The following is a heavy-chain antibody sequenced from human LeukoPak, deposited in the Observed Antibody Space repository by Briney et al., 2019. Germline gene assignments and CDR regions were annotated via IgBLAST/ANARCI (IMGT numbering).Heavy chain of an antibody. D-gene: IGHD3-22*01. CDR3: ARGIDSSSGLDY. CDR1: GGSIRSSYYY. J-gene: IGHJ4*02. CDR2: IYDSGST. V-gene: IGHV4-39*07. Sequence: SETLSLTCTVSGGSIRSSYYYWGWIRQPPGKGLEWIGSIYDSGSTYYNPSLKSRVTISVDTTKNQFSLKLSSVTAADTAVYYCARGIDSSSGLDYWGQGTLVTVSS.